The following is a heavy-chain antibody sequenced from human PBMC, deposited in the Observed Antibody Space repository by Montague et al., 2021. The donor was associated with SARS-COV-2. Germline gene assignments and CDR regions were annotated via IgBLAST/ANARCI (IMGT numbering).Heavy chain of an antibody. CDR3: ARGGLGNRGFDY. D-gene: IGHD3/OR15-3a*01. Sequence: SETLSLTCVVSDVSLSTSTWWSWVRQSPGKGLGWVGEIYLSGFTXXNPSVKSRVSISLDDSRSQFSLRLTSVTAADTAVYFCARGGLGNRGFDYWGQGTLVTVSS. V-gene: IGHV4-4*02. CDR1: DVSLSTSTW. CDR2: IYLSGFT. J-gene: IGHJ4*02.